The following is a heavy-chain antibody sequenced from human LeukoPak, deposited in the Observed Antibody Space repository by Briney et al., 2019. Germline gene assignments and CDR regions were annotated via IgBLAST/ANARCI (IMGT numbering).Heavy chain of an antibody. CDR1: GGSISSGSYY. CDR3: ARIPAARYCTNGVYYTYYYYMDV. D-gene: IGHD2-8*01. CDR2: IYTSGST. J-gene: IGHJ6*03. Sequence: SQTLSLTCTVSGGSISSGSYYWSWIRQPAGKGLEWIGRIYTSGSTNYNPSLKSRVTISVDTSKNQFSLKLSSVTAADTAVYYCARIPAARYCTNGVYYTYYYYMDVWGKGTTVTVSS. V-gene: IGHV4-61*02.